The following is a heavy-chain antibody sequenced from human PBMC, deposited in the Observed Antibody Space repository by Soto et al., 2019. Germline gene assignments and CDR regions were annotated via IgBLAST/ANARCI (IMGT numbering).Heavy chain of an antibody. CDR3: ARGAAGIAVAGPSYYFDY. CDR2: IIPILGIA. Sequence: QVQLVQSGAEVKKPGSSVKVSCKASGGTFSSYSISWVRQAPGQGLEWMGRIIPILGIANYAQKLQGRVTITADKSTSTAYMELSSLRSEDTAVYYGARGAAGIAVAGPSYYFDYWGQGTLVTVSS. D-gene: IGHD6-19*01. V-gene: IGHV1-69*02. CDR1: GGTFSSYS. J-gene: IGHJ4*02.